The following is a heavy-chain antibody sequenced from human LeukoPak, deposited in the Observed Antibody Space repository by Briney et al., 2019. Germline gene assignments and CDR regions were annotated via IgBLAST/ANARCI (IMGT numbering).Heavy chain of an antibody. Sequence: ASVKVSCKASGYTFTSYYMHWVRQAPGQGLEWMGITNPSGGSTSYAQKFQGRVTMTRDTSTSTVYMELSSLRSEDTAVYYCARGPDYAHYSRPWEGALDIWGQGTMVTVSS. CDR2: TNPSGGST. CDR1: GYTFTSYY. J-gene: IGHJ3*02. CDR3: ARGPDYAHYSRPWEGALDI. V-gene: IGHV1-46*01. D-gene: IGHD6-13*01.